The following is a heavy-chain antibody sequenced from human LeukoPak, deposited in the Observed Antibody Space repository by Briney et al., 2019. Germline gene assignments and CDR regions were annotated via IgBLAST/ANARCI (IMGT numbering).Heavy chain of an antibody. CDR2: IYVTGST. D-gene: IGHD3-22*01. V-gene: IGHV4-4*07. CDR1: GASISSYY. CDR3: ARTTDDYYDSSGYYYGY. Sequence: SETLSLTCTVSGASISSYYWSWIRQPAGKALEWIGRIYVTGSTTYNPSLESRVTMSLDTSKNHFSLKLRSVTAADTAVYYCARTTDDYYDSSGYYYGYWGQGTLVTVSS. J-gene: IGHJ4*02.